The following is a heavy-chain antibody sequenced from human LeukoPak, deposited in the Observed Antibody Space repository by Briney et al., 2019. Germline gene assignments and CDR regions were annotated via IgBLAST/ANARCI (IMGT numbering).Heavy chain of an antibody. J-gene: IGHJ5*02. CDR2: INPNSGGT. V-gene: IGHV1-2*06. CDR1: GYTFTGYY. CDR3: ARDYLDYDFWSGYYGNWFDP. Sequence: GASVKVSCRASGYTFTGYYMHWVRQAPGQGLEWLGRINPNSGGTNYAQKFQGRVTMTRDTSISTPYMELSRLRSDDTAVYYCARDYLDYDFWSGYYGNWFDPWGQGTLVTVSS. D-gene: IGHD3-3*01.